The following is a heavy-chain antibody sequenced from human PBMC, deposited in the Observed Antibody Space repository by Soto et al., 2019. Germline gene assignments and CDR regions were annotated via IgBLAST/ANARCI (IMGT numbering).Heavy chain of an antibody. Sequence: QVQLVQSGAEVKKPGSSVKVSCKASGGTFSSYTISWVRQAPGQGLEWMGRIIPILGIANYAQKFQGRVTITADKSTSTAYMELSSLRCEDTAVYYCVSGTREDFGVVMYNWFDPWGQGSLVTVSS. CDR2: IIPILGIA. J-gene: IGHJ5*02. CDR3: VSGTREDFGVVMYNWFDP. CDR1: GGTFSSYT. V-gene: IGHV1-69*02. D-gene: IGHD3-3*01.